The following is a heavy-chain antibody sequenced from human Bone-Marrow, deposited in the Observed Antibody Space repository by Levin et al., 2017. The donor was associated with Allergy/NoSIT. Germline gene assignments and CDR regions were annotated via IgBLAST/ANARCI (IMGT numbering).Heavy chain of an antibody. CDR3: SGLVGSTTLLDY. Sequence: KTGGSLRLSCTGSGFSFGDYTMSWFRQGPGKGLEWVGFMRSITYGGATELAASVKGRFTISRDDSNSIVYLQMNSLKTEDTAVYYCSGLVGSTTLLDYWGRGTLVTVSS. D-gene: IGHD1-26*01. V-gene: IGHV3-49*05. CDR2: MRSITYGGAT. CDR1: GFSFGDYT. J-gene: IGHJ4*02.